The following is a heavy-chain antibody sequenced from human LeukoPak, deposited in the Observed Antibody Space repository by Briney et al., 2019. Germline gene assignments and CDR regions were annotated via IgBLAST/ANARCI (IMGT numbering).Heavy chain of an antibody. CDR1: GGSISSGGYS. Sequence: SRTLSLTCAVSGGSISSGGYSWSWIRQPPGKGLEWIGYIYHSGSTYYNPSLKSRVTISVDRSKNQFSLKLSSVTAADTAVYYCARAHLHYYDSSGYQWGQGALVTVSS. J-gene: IGHJ4*02. D-gene: IGHD3-22*01. CDR3: ARAHLHYYDSSGYQ. CDR2: IYHSGST. V-gene: IGHV4-30-2*01.